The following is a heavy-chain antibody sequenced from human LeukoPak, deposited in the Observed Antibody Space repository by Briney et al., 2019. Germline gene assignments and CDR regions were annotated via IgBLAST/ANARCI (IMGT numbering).Heavy chain of an antibody. J-gene: IGHJ4*02. CDR2: ISYDGSNK. Sequence: GSLRLSCAASGFTFSSYGMHWVRQAPGKGLEWVAVISYDGSNKYYADSVKGRFTISRDNSKNTLYLQINSLRAEDTAVYYCARLVLGTIDYWGQGTLVTVSS. V-gene: IGHV3-30*03. CDR3: ARLVLGTIDY. CDR1: GFTFSSYG. D-gene: IGHD5/OR15-5a*01.